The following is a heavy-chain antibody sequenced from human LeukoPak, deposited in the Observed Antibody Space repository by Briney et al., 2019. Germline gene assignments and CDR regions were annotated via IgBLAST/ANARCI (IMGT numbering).Heavy chain of an antibody. D-gene: IGHD1-26*01. CDR2: IRGSGGST. CDR3: AKDCREGDYYYGMDV. V-gene: IGHV3-23*01. CDR1: GFTFSSYA. J-gene: IGHJ6*04. Sequence: PGGSLRLSCAASGFTFSSYAMSWDRQAPGEGLEWVSAIRGSGGSTYYADSVKGRFTISRDNSKNTLYLQMNSLRAEDTAVYYCAKDCREGDYYYGMDVWGTGTTVTVSS.